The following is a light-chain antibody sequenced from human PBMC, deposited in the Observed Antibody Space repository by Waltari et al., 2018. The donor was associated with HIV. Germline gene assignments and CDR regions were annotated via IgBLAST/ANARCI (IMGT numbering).Light chain of an antibody. CDR1: ALPKQY. CDR3: QSSDISGNYWV. CDR2: KDS. Sequence: SYGLTQPPSVSVSPGQTATITCSGDALPKQYAYWYQQKPGQAPVMVIYKDSERPSGIPERFSGSSSATTVTLTISGVQAADEADDYCQSSDISGNYWVFGGGTKLTVL. V-gene: IGLV3-25*03. J-gene: IGLJ3*02.